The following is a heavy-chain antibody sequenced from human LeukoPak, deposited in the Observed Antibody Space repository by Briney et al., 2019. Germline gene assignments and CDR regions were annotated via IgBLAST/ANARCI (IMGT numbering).Heavy chain of an antibody. V-gene: IGHV3-23*01. CDR2: ISGSGGST. Sequence: GGSLRLSCAAFGFTFSSYAMSWVRQAPGKGLEWVSAISGSGGSTYYADSVKGRFTISRDNSKNTLYLQMNSLRAEDTAVYYCAKVLLGSSWYLLFDYWGQGTLVTVSS. J-gene: IGHJ4*02. D-gene: IGHD6-13*01. CDR3: AKVLLGSSWYLLFDY. CDR1: GFTFSSYA.